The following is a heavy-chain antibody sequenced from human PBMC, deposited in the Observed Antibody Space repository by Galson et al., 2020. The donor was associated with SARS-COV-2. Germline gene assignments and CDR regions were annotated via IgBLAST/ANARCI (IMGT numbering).Heavy chain of an antibody. CDR2: IYWTDEK. D-gene: IGHD6-13*01. CDR1: TGGVG. V-gene: IGHV2-5*01. CDR3: ARDGQQLMGFDH. J-gene: IGHJ5*02. Sequence: TGGVGIGWFRQPPGKALEWLGIIYWTDEKRYNPSLKNRLNLTKDTSKKQVVLTMTNMDSVDTATYYCARDGQQLMGFDHWGQGTLVTVSS.